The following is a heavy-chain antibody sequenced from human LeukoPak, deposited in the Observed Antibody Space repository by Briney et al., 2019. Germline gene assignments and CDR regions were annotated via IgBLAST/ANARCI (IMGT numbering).Heavy chain of an antibody. J-gene: IGHJ4*02. D-gene: IGHD2-21*02. CDR2: INPSGGSA. CDR1: GYIFTSYY. Sequence: ASVTVSCKAFGYIFTSYYMHWVRQAPGQGLEWVGTINPSGGSATYAQKFQGRITMTRDTSMTTVYMELSTLRSEDAAVYYCARGPRGGDGLYYFDFWGQGTLVTVSS. V-gene: IGHV1-46*01. CDR3: ARGPRGGDGLYYFDF.